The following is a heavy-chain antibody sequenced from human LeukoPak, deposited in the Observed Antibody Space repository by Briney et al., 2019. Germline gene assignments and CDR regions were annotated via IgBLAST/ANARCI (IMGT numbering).Heavy chain of an antibody. Sequence: PGGSLRLSCAASGFTFSDYYMSWIRQAPGKGLEWVSYISSSGSTIYYADSVKGRFTISRDNAKNSLYLQMNSLRAEDTAVYYCARALWFGEYAFDYWGQGTLVTVSS. D-gene: IGHD3-10*01. CDR2: ISSSGSTI. CDR3: ARALWFGEYAFDY. CDR1: GFTFSDYY. V-gene: IGHV3-11*01. J-gene: IGHJ4*02.